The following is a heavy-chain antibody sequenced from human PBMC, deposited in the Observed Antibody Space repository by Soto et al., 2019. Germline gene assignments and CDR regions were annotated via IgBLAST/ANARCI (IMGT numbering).Heavy chain of an antibody. V-gene: IGHV5-51*01. J-gene: IGHJ6*02. CDR1: GYSFTAYW. CDR3: ARRPSEFYAMDV. D-gene: IGHD3-10*01. Sequence: PGESLKISCKGSGYSFTAYWIAWVRQMPGKGLEWMGIVYPYDSETKYNPSFQGQVSVSADKSISTAYLQWSSLKASDTAVYYCARRPSEFYAMDVWGQGTTVTVSS. CDR2: VYPYDSET.